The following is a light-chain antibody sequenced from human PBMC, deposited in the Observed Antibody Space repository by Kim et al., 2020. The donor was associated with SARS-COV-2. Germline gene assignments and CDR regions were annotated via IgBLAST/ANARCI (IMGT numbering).Light chain of an antibody. CDR1: QDIRND. Sequence: AAEGDRVTITCRASQDIRNDLGWYQQSPGRAPKRLIYGASSLQSGVPSRFSGSGSGTEFTLTISSLQPEDFATYFCLQHNSYPITFGQGTRLEIK. J-gene: IGKJ5*01. V-gene: IGKV1-17*01. CDR3: LQHNSYPIT. CDR2: GAS.